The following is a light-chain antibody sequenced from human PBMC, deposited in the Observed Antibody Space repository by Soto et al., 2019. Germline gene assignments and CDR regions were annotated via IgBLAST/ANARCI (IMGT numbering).Light chain of an antibody. CDR3: QQSYSTPYT. V-gene: IGKV1-39*01. Sequence: DIQMTQSPSSLSASVGDSVTITCRASQSIGTYLNWYQHKPGQAPKLLIYAASSLQNGVPSGFSGSGSGTHFTLTISSLQPEDFATYFCQQSYSTPYTFGQGTKLYSK. J-gene: IGKJ2*01. CDR1: QSIGTY. CDR2: AAS.